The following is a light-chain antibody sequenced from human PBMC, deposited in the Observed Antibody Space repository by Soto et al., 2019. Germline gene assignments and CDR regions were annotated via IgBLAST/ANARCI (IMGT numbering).Light chain of an antibody. V-gene: IGKV1-39*01. CDR3: QHSFNIPYT. CDR2: AAS. J-gene: IGKJ2*01. Sequence: DLQMTQSPSSLSASVGDRVTITCRASQTISTYLNCYQQNPGKAPKLLIYAASNLQSGVPSRFSGSGSGTDFTLTINSLQPEDFATYYCQHSFNIPYTFGQGTKLEIK. CDR1: QTISTY.